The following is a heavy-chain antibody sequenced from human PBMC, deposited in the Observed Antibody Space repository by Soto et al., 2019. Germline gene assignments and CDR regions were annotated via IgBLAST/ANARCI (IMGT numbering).Heavy chain of an antibody. D-gene: IGHD3-9*01. Sequence: HPGGSLRLSCAASGFTFSSYGMHWVRQAPGKGLEWVAVIWYDGSNKYYADSVKGRFTISRDNSKNTLYLQMNSLRAEDTAVYYCARDNKDIVTTAEYFQHSGQGTRVTVSS. V-gene: IGHV3-33*01. CDR3: ARDNKDIVTTAEYFQH. CDR2: IWYDGSNK. CDR1: GFTFSSYG. J-gene: IGHJ1*01.